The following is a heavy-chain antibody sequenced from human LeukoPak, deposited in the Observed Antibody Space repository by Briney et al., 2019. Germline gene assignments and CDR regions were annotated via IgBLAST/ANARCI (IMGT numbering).Heavy chain of an antibody. CDR1: GYSFTTYW. CDR3: ARHAKAYGSSCDY. D-gene: IGHD6-13*01. J-gene: IGHJ4*02. Sequence: GESLRISCKGSGYSFTTYWISWVRQMPGKGLEWMGRIDPSDSYTDYSPSFQGHVTISADKSFSTAYLQWTSLKASDTAMYYCARHAKAYGSSCDYWGQGTLVTVSS. V-gene: IGHV5-10-1*01. CDR2: IDPSDSYT.